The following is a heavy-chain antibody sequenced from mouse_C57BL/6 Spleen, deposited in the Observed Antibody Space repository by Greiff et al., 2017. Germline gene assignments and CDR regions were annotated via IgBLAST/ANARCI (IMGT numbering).Heavy chain of an antibody. Sequence: EVKLVESGGGLVKPGGSLKLSCAASGFTFSSYAMSWVRQTPEKRLEWVATISDGGSYTYYPDNVKGRFTISRDNAKNNLYLQMSHLKSEDTAMYYCARGYYGSSCFDYWGQGTTLTVSS. V-gene: IGHV5-4*03. CDR2: ISDGGSYT. D-gene: IGHD1-1*01. CDR3: ARGYYGSSCFDY. CDR1: GFTFSSYA. J-gene: IGHJ2*01.